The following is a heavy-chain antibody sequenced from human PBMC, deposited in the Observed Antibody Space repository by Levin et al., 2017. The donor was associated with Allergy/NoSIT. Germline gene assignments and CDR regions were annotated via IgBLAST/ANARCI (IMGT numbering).Heavy chain of an antibody. D-gene: IGHD3-22*01. J-gene: IGHJ5*02. V-gene: IGHV1-46*01. Sequence: GESLKISCKASGYTFTTYYMHWVRQAPGQGLEWMGLINPSGGYTSFAQKFQGRLTMTTDTSTSTVYMELKNLRSEDTATYYCAREDSSGVLSKWFDPWGQGTLVIVSS. CDR3: AREDSSGVLSKWFDP. CDR1: GYTFTTYY. CDR2: INPSGGYT.